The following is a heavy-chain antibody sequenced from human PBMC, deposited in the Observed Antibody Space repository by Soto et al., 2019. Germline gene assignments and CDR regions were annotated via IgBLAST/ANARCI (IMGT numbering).Heavy chain of an antibody. Sequence: QVQLVQSGAEVKKPGSSVTVSCKASGGTFGNSAISWVRQAPGQGLEWMGGINPIFPTPDYAQKFQGRVTITADESTTTAYMELTSLKSEDTAVYYCVRDKDRQQLGGNYYYGIDVWGQGTTVTVSS. D-gene: IGHD2-15*01. J-gene: IGHJ6*02. CDR3: VRDKDRQQLGGNYYYGIDV. CDR2: INPIFPTP. CDR1: GGTFGNSA. V-gene: IGHV1-69*12.